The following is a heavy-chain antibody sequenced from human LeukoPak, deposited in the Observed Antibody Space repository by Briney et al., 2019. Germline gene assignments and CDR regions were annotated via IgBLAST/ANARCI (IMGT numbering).Heavy chain of an antibody. D-gene: IGHD3-10*01. Sequence: SETLSLTCAVSGGSISSSNWWSWVRPPPGKGLEWIGEIYHSGSTNYNPSLKSRVTISVDKSKNQFSLKLSSVTAADTAVYYRARVGRYGSAGCSDPWGQGTLVTVSS. CDR2: IYHSGST. J-gene: IGHJ5*02. V-gene: IGHV4-4*02. CDR3: ARVGRYGSAGCSDP. CDR1: GGSISSSNW.